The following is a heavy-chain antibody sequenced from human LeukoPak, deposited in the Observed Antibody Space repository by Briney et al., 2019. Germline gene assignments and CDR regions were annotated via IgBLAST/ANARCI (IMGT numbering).Heavy chain of an antibody. J-gene: IGHJ4*02. CDR2: IYSGSST. CDR3: ANYYGSGSYYNLIRPHY. CDR1: GFTVSSNY. D-gene: IGHD3-10*01. V-gene: IGHV3-53*01. Sequence: GGSLRLSCAASGFTVSSNYMSWVRQAPGKGLEWVSVIYSGSSTYYADSVKGRFTISRDNSKNTLYLQMNSLRAEDTAVYYCANYYGSGSYYNLIRPHYWGQGTLVTVSS.